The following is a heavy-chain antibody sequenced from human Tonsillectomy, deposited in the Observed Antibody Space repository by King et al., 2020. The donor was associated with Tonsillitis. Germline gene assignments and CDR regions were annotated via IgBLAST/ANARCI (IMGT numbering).Heavy chain of an antibody. Sequence: HVQLVESGGGVVQPGRSLRLSCAASGFTFSSYAMHWVRQAPGKGLEWVAVISYDGSNKYYADSVKGRFTISRDNSKNTLYLQMNSLRAEDTAVYYCARDDDEYCSSTSCYTGVDYWGQGTLVTVSS. CDR2: ISYDGSNK. CDR1: GFTFSSYA. CDR3: ARDDDEYCSSTSCYTGVDY. J-gene: IGHJ4*02. V-gene: IGHV3-30-3*01. D-gene: IGHD2-2*02.